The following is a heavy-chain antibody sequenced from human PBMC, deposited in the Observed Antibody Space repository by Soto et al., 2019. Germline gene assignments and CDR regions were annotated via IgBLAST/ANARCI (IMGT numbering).Heavy chain of an antibody. D-gene: IGHD4-17*01. CDR1: GGTFSNYT. CDR3: ARVSEMGTVTEGFYYYMDV. Sequence: QVQLVQSGAEVKKPGASVKVSCKASGGTFSNYTISWVRQAPGQGLEWMGSIIPILNIANYAHKFQGRFTITADKSTTTAYMELSSLRSEDTAVYYWARVSEMGTVTEGFYYYMDVWGKGTTGTVAS. CDR2: IIPILNIA. J-gene: IGHJ6*03. V-gene: IGHV1-69*02.